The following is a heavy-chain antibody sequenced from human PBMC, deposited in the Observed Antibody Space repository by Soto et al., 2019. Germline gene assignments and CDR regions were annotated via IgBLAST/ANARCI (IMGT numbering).Heavy chain of an antibody. CDR3: PRGRGYYLDAFDI. J-gene: IGHJ3*02. CDR1: GYSFTSYW. D-gene: IGHD3-3*01. Sequence: PGESLKISCKGSGYSFTSYWISWVRQMPGKGLEWMGRIDPSDSYTNYSPSFQGHVTISADKSLSTAYLQWSSLKASDTAMYYWPRGRGYYLDAFDIWGQGKMVTVSS. CDR2: IDPSDSYT. V-gene: IGHV5-10-1*01.